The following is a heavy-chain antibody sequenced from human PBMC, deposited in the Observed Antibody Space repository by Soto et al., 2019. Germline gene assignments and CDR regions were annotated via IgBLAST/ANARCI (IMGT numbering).Heavy chain of an antibody. CDR2: ISSSSSYI. Sequence: EVQLVESGGGLVKPGGSLRLSCAASGFTFSSYSMNWVRQAPGKGLEWVSSISSSSSYIYYADSVKGRFTISRDNAKNSLYLQMNSLRAEDTAVYYCATPIAAAGTGYYGMDVWGQGTTVTVSS. V-gene: IGHV3-21*01. CDR3: ATPIAAAGTGYYGMDV. CDR1: GFTFSSYS. D-gene: IGHD6-13*01. J-gene: IGHJ6*02.